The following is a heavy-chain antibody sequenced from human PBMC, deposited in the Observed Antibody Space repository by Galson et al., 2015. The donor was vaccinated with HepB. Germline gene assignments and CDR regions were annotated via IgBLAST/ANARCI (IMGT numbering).Heavy chain of an antibody. CDR1: GFTFSSYS. D-gene: IGHD4-17*01. J-gene: IGHJ5*02. V-gene: IGHV3-21*01. CDR2: ISSSSSYI. Sequence: SLRLSCAASGFTFSSYSMNWVRQAPGKGLEWVSSISSSSSYIYYADSVKGRFTISRDNAKNSLYLQMNSLRAEDTAVYYCTRIQVDYGDEKGWFDPWGQGTLVTVSS. CDR3: TRIQVDYGDEKGWFDP.